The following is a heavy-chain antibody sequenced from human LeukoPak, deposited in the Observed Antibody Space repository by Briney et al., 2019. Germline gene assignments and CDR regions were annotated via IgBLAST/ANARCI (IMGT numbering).Heavy chain of an antibody. D-gene: IGHD6-6*01. CDR1: GGSFSGYY. V-gene: IGHV4-34*01. CDR3: ARGRGAARRGPGRY. J-gene: IGHJ4*02. CDR2: INHSGST. Sequence: SETLSLTCAVYGGSFSGYYWSWIRQPPGKGLEWIGEINHSGSTNYNPSLKSRVTISVDTSKNQFSLKLSSVTAADTAVYYCARGRGAARRGPGRYWGQGTLVTVSS.